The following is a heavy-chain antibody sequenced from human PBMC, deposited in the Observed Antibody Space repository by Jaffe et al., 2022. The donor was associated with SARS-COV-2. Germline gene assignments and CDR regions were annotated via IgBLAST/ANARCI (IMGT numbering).Heavy chain of an antibody. CDR3: VRGGRASFGY. V-gene: IGHV3-7*01. J-gene: IGHJ4*02. CDR2: INEDGSEE. CDR1: GFTFSSYW. D-gene: IGHD1-26*01. Sequence: EVQLVESGGGLVQPGGSLRLSCAASGFTFSSYWMTWVRRAPGKGLEWVAKINEDGSEEYYVDSVKGRFSISRDNAKKSLYLQMNSLRAEDTAVYYCVRGGRASFGYWGQGTLVTVSS.